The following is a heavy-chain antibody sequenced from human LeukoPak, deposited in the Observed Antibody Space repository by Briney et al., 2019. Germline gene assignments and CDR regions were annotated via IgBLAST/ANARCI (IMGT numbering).Heavy chain of an antibody. CDR2: IIPILGIA. J-gene: IGHJ4*02. CDR1: GGTFSSYA. D-gene: IGHD3-10*01. V-gene: IGHV1-69*04. CDR3: ARDTMVRGVMSY. Sequence: SVKVSCKASGGTFSSYAISWVRQAPGQGLEWMGRIIPILGIANYAQKFQGRVTITADKSTSTAYMELSSLRSEDTAVYYYARDTMVRGVMSYWGQGTLVTVSS.